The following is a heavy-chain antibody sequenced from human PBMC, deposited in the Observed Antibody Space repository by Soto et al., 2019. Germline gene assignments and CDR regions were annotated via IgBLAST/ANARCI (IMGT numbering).Heavy chain of an antibody. CDR3: ARDDCSGGSCYHYYYYYGMDV. D-gene: IGHD2-15*01. Sequence: QVQLVQSGAEVKKPGSSVKVSCKASGGTFSSYAISWVRQAPGQGLEWMGGIIPIFGTANYAQKFQGRVTITADESTSKAYMELSSLRSEDTAVYYCARDDCSGGSCYHYYYYYGMDVWGQGTTVTVSS. CDR1: GGTFSSYA. J-gene: IGHJ6*02. CDR2: IIPIFGTA. V-gene: IGHV1-69*01.